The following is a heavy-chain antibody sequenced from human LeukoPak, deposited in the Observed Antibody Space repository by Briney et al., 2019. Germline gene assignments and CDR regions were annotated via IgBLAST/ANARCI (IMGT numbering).Heavy chain of an antibody. J-gene: IGHJ4*02. CDR1: GFTFIDYY. CDR3: ARDDASGLDY. Sequence: GGALRLSCAASGFTFIDYYMGWIRQAPGKGREWVSYISSSGSTIYYADSVKGRFTISRDNAKNSLYLQMNSLRAEDTAVYYCARDDASGLDYWGQGTLVTVSS. V-gene: IGHV3-11*01. CDR2: ISSSGSTI.